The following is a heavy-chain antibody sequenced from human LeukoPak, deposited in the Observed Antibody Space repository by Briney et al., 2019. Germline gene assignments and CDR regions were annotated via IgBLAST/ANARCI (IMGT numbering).Heavy chain of an antibody. V-gene: IGHV4-59*01. CDR3: ARAPAAVVPKKYYFDY. CDR2: IYYSGST. D-gene: IGHD2-21*01. Sequence: SETLSLTCTVSGGXISSYYWSWIRQPPGKGLEWIGDIYYSGSTNYNPSLKSRVTISVDTSKNQFSLKLSSVTAADTAVYYCARAPAAVVPKKYYFDYWGQGTLVTVSS. CDR1: GGXISSYY. J-gene: IGHJ4*02.